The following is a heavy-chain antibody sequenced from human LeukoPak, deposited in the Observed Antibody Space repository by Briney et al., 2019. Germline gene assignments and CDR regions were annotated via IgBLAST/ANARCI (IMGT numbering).Heavy chain of an antibody. CDR3: ARDGIVVVPAAIGYYYYYMDV. V-gene: IGHV4-61*02. CDR2: IYTSGST. CDR1: GGSISSGSYY. D-gene: IGHD2-2*02. Sequence: SETLSLTCTVSGGSISSGSYYWRWLRQPAGTGLEWIGRIYTSGSTNYNPSLKSRVTISVDTSKNQFSLKLSSVTAADTAVYYCARDGIVVVPAAIGYYYYYMDVWGKGTTVTVSS. J-gene: IGHJ6*03.